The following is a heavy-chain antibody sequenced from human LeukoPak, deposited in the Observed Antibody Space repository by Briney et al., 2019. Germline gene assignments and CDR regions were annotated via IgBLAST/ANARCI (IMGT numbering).Heavy chain of an antibody. J-gene: IGHJ6*02. V-gene: IGHV3-48*04. CDR2: FCRRSLTI. CDR1: GFTFSSYS. Sequence: GCSLRLSCAASGFTFSSYSMNWVRQAPGKGLEWVSYFCRRSLTIYDADSVKGRFYISRDNAKNSLYLQMNSLRAQDTAVYYCAREPLDYCSSTSCYYYYYYGMDVWGQGTTVTV. CDR3: AREPLDYCSSTSCYYYYYYGMDV. D-gene: IGHD2-2*01.